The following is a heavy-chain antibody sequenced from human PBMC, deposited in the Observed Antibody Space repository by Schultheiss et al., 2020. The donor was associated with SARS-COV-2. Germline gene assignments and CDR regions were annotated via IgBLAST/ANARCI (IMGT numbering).Heavy chain of an antibody. V-gene: IGHV1-2*02. J-gene: IGHJ4*02. CDR3: ARNQDILTGYPNSLDY. Sequence: ASVKVSCKASGYTFTGYYMHWVRQAPGQGLEWMGWMNPNSDNTGYAQKFQGRVTMTRDTSISTAYMELSRLRSDDTAVYYCARNQDILTGYPNSLDYWGQGTLVTVSS. CDR1: GYTFTGYY. CDR2: MNPNSDNT. D-gene: IGHD3-9*01.